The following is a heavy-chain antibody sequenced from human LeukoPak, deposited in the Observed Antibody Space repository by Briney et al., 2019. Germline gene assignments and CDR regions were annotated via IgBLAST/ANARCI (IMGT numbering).Heavy chain of an antibody. J-gene: IGHJ5*02. V-gene: IGHV3-7*01. D-gene: IGHD3-10*01. CDR3: ARMVRGVSGWFDP. CDR1: GFTFSSYW. CDR2: IKQDGSEK. Sequence: PGGSLRLSCAASGFTFSSYWMSWVRQAPGKGLEWVANIKQDGSEKYYVDSVKGRFTISRDNAKNSLYLQMNSLRAEDTAVYYCARMVRGVSGWFDPWGQGTLVTVSS.